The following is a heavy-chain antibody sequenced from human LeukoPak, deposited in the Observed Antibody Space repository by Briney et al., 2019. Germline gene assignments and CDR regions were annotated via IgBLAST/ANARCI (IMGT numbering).Heavy chain of an antibody. CDR2: IYYSGST. J-gene: IGHJ5*02. CDR3: ARAGDNNGYQNWLDP. D-gene: IGHD3-22*01. V-gene: IGHV4-39*07. Sequence: SETLSLTCTVSGGSISSSSYYWGWIRRPPGKGLEWIGSIYYSGSTYYNPSLKSRVTISVDTSKNQFSLKLSSVTAADTAVYYCARAGDNNGYQNWLDPWGQGTLVTVSS. CDR1: GGSISSSSYY.